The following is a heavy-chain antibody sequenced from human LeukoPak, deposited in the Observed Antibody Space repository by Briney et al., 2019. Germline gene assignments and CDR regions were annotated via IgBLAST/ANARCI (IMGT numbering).Heavy chain of an antibody. J-gene: IGHJ4*02. CDR1: GGSISSYY. D-gene: IGHD1-7*01. Sequence: ETLSLTCTVSGGSISSYYWSWIRQPPGKGLEWIGYIYYSGSTNYNPSLKSRVTMSVDTSKIQFSLRLSSVTAADTAVYYCARLLYNWNYVIDYWGQGTLVTVSS. CDR3: ARLLYNWNYVIDY. CDR2: IYYSGST. V-gene: IGHV4-59*01.